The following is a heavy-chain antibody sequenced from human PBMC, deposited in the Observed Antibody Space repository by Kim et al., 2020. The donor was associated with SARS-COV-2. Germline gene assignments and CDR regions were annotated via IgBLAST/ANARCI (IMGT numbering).Heavy chain of an antibody. J-gene: IGHJ5*02. D-gene: IGHD3-10*01. V-gene: IGHV1-69*13. CDR3: ARVRYYYGSGSYPNWFDP. CDR1: GGTFSSYA. CDR2: IIPIFGTA. Sequence: SVKVSCKASGGTFSSYAISWVRQAPGQGLEWMGGIIPIFGTANYAQKFQGRVTITADESTSTAYMELSSLRSEDTAVYYCARVRYYYGSGSYPNWFDPWGQGTLVTVSS.